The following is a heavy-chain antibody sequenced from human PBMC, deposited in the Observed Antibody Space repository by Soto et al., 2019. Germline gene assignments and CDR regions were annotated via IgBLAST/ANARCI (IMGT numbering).Heavy chain of an antibody. D-gene: IGHD3-10*01. CDR1: SGSISSSNW. CDR3: ARVSGSGTYNWFDP. J-gene: IGHJ5*02. V-gene: IGHV4-4*02. CDR2: IYHSGST. Sequence: SETLSLTCAVSSGSISSSNWWSWVRQPPGKGLEWIGEIYHSGSTNYNPSLKSRVTISVDKSKNQFSLKLSSVTAADTAVYYCARVSGSGTYNWFDPWGQGTLVTVSS.